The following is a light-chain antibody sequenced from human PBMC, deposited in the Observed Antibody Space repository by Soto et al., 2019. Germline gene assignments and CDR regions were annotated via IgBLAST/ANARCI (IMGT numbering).Light chain of an antibody. CDR2: EVS. CDR3: TSYTTSSTLI. CDR1: SSDIGGYNF. V-gene: IGLV2-14*01. Sequence: QSALTQPASVSGSPGQSITISCTGTSSDIGGYNFVSWYQQHPGKAPKLIIYEVSNRPSGVSYRFSGSKSDNTASLTISGLQADDEADYHCTSYTTSSTLIFGGGTKLTVL. J-gene: IGLJ2*01.